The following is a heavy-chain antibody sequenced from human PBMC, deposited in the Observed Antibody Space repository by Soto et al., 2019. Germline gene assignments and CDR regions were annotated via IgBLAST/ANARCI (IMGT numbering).Heavy chain of an antibody. V-gene: IGHV1-69*13. D-gene: IGHD3-22*01. Sequence: SVKVSCKASGGTFSSYAISWVRQAPGQGLEWMGRIIPIFGTANYAQKFQGRVTITADESTSTAYMELSSLRSEDTAVYYCARDLWNYYDSSGYRDDAFDIWGQGTMVTVSS. CDR3: ARDLWNYYDSSGYRDDAFDI. J-gene: IGHJ3*02. CDR2: IIPIFGTA. CDR1: GGTFSSYA.